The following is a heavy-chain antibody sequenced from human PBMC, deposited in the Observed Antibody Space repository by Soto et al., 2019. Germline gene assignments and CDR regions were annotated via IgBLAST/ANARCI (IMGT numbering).Heavy chain of an antibody. D-gene: IGHD2-21*01. J-gene: IGHJ6*02. CDR3: ASPFPDKTYYYSGMDV. Sequence: VQLSQSGGGLVQPGESLSLSWSGSGFTFGDFTMSWIRQSPGKGLEWVCTISRSGDRTFYADSVRGRLTVSRDNYKSALYLQVHSLSADDTAVYYCASPFPDKTYYYSGMDVWGQGTAVTVSS. CDR2: ISRSGDRT. V-gene: IGHV3-23*01. CDR1: GFTFGDFT.